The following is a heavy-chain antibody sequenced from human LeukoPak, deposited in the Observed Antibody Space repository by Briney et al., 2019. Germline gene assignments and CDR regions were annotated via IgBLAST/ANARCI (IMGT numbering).Heavy chain of an antibody. CDR3: ARDSGEYHYDSSGFPY. J-gene: IGHJ4*02. V-gene: IGHV1-69*05. CDR2: IIPIFGTA. CDR1: GGTFSSYA. Sequence: SVKVSCKASGGTFSSYAISWVRQAPGQGLEWMGRIIPIFGTANYAQKFQGRVTITTDESTSTAYMELSSLRSEDTAVYYCARDSGEYHYDSSGFPYWGQGTLVTVSS. D-gene: IGHD3-22*01.